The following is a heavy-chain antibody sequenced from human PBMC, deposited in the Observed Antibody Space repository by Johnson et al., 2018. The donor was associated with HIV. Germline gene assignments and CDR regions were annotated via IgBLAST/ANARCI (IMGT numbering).Heavy chain of an antibody. CDR3: ARDWRYGSGSYYLSGDAFDI. CDR2: IKQDGSEK. Sequence: VQLVESGGGLVQPGGSLRLSCAASGFTFSSYWMSWVRQAPGKGLEWVANIKQDGSEKYYVDSVKGRFTISRANAKNSLYLQMNSLRAEDTAVYYCARDWRYGSGSYYLSGDAFDIWGQGTMVTVSS. V-gene: IGHV3-7*01. CDR1: GFTFSSYW. J-gene: IGHJ3*02. D-gene: IGHD3-10*01.